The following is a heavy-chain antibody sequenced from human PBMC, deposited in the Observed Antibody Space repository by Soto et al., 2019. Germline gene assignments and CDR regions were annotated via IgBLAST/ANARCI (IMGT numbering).Heavy chain of an antibody. D-gene: IGHD3-10*01. CDR1: GFSFSRYA. J-gene: IGHJ4*02. Sequence: EVQLLESGGGLVQPGGSLRLSCVASGFSFSRYAMSWDRQAPGKGLEWVSAISTTGYTTYYADSVKGRFTISRDNSKDTLYLQMNNLRVEDTAAYYCAKERYYFGSGRDQVTLVTVSS. CDR2: ISTTGYTT. V-gene: IGHV3-23*01. CDR3: AKERYYFGSG.